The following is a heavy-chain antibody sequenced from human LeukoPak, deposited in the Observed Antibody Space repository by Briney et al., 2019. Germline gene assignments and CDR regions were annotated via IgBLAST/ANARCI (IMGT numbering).Heavy chain of an antibody. CDR2: ISWDGGST. J-gene: IGHJ4*02. V-gene: IGHV3-43*01. CDR3: AKDLRNLWFGGRQNDY. Sequence: GGSLRLSCAASGFTFDDYTMHWVRQAPGKGLEWVSLISWDGGSTYYADSVKGRFTISRDNSKNTLYLQMNSLRAEDTAVYYCAKDLRNLWFGGRQNDYWGQGTLVTVSS. CDR1: GFTFDDYT. D-gene: IGHD3-10*01.